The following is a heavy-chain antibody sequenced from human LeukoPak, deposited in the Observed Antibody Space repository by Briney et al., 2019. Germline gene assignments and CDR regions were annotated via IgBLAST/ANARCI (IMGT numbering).Heavy chain of an antibody. J-gene: IGHJ6*02. V-gene: IGHV6-1*01. Sequence: SQTLSLTCAISGDSVSINSAAWNWIRQSPSRGLEWLGRTYYRSKWYNDYAVSVKSRITINPDTSKNQFSLQLNSVTPEDTAVYYCAREGSSSWYYHYYYYGMDVWGQGTTVTVSS. CDR1: GDSVSINSAA. CDR3: AREGSSSWYYHYYYYGMDV. D-gene: IGHD6-13*01. CDR2: TYYRSKWYN.